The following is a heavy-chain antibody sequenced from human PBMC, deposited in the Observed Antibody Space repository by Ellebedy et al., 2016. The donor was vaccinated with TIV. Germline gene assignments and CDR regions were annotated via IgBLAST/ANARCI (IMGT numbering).Heavy chain of an antibody. D-gene: IGHD3-10*01. CDR2: INPSNGGT. CDR1: GYTFTSYY. Sequence: AASVKVSCKASGYTFTSYYLHWVRQAPGQGLRWMGIINPSNGGTNYAQKFQGRITMTRDTSTSTAFMELSSLKSEDTAIYYCARGEYRNWFDPWGQGTLVTVSS. V-gene: IGHV1-46*01. J-gene: IGHJ5*02. CDR3: ARGEYRNWFDP.